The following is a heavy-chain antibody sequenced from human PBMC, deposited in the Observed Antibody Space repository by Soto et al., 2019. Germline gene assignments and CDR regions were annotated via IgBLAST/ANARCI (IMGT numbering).Heavy chain of an antibody. CDR1: GFSFGSNW. J-gene: IGHJ6*02. CDR2: IKEDGTEE. V-gene: IGHV3-7*01. Sequence: GGSLRLSCAASGFSFGSNWMSWVRQAPGKGLEWVANIKEDGTEEYYVDSVKGRFTISRDNAKNSLFLQMNSLRAEDTALYFCARDRFGQQLVNYYYYGMDVWGQGTTVTVSS. CDR3: ARDRFGQQLVNYYYYGMDV. D-gene: IGHD6-13*01.